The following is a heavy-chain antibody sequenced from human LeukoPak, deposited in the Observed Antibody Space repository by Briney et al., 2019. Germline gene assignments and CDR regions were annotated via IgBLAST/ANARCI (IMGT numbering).Heavy chain of an antibody. Sequence: RPSETPSLTCTVSGVSISSGGYYWSWIRQHPGKGLEWIGYIYYSGSTYYNPSLKSRVTISVDTSTNQFSLKLSSVTAADTAVYYCARVSWAGGFDYWGQGTLVTVSS. J-gene: IGHJ4*02. CDR2: IYYSGST. CDR3: ARVSWAGGFDY. V-gene: IGHV4-31*03. D-gene: IGHD2-8*02. CDR1: GVSISSGGYY.